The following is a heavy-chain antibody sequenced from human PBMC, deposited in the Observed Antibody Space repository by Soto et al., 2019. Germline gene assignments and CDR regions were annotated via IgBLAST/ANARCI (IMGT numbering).Heavy chain of an antibody. CDR2: TYYRSNWNF. V-gene: IGHV6-1*01. Sequence: SQTLSLTCAISWGSVSSNTATWNWVGQSPSRGLEWLGRTYYRSNWNFDYALSVKSRITINADTSKNQFSLQLNSLTPEDTAVYYCAGELDIHHGLGYWGPGTSVTVSS. CDR1: WGSVSSNTAT. J-gene: IGHJ4*02. CDR3: AGELDIHHGLGY. D-gene: IGHD3-3*02.